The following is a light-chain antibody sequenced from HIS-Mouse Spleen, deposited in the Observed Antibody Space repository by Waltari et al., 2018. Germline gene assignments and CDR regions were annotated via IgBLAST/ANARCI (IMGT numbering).Light chain of an antibody. CDR1: SSNIGSNT. V-gene: IGLV1-44*01. Sequence: QSVLTQPPSASGTPGQRVTISCSGSSSNIGSNTVNWYQQLPGTAPKLLIYSNNQRPSWVPDRFSGSKSGPSASLAISGLQSEDEADYYCAAWDDSLNGPVFGGGTKLTVL. J-gene: IGLJ2*01. CDR3: AAWDDSLNGPV. CDR2: SNN.